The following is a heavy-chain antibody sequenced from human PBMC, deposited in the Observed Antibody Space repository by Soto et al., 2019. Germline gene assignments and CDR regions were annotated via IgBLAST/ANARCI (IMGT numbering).Heavy chain of an antibody. CDR1: GFTFSSYA. Sequence: EAQLLESGGGLVQPGGSLRLSCAASGFTFSSYAMNWVSQAPGKGLEWVSVISGSGGSTYYADSVKGRFAISRDNSKNTLYLQMNSLRADDTAVYYCAKRATGTYFDYWGQGTLVTVSS. D-gene: IGHD1-7*01. CDR2: ISGSGGST. J-gene: IGHJ4*02. V-gene: IGHV3-23*01. CDR3: AKRATGTYFDY.